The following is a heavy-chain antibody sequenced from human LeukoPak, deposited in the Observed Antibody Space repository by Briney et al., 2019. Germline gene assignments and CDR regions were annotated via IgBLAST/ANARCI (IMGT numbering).Heavy chain of an antibody. CDR3: ANNLYCASASCL. CDR1: GFIFSDYT. J-gene: IGHJ4*02. Sequence: GGSLRLSCAASGFIFSDYTMNWVRQAPGKGMEWVSSTSPDSSYIFYADSVKGRFTISRDNAKNSLYLQMNSLKVEDTATYYCANNLYCASASCLWGQGTLVSVSS. V-gene: IGHV3-21*01. CDR2: TSPDSSYI. D-gene: IGHD2-2*01.